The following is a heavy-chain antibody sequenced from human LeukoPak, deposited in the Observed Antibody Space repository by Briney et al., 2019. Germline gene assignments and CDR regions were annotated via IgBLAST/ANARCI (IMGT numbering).Heavy chain of an antibody. CDR1: GFTFSNYA. D-gene: IGHD1-26*01. J-gene: IGHJ4*02. CDR2: INSGGGTT. V-gene: IGHV3-23*01. Sequence: PGGSLRLSCAASGFTFSNYAMTWVRQAPGKGLEWVSGINSGGGTTYYADSVKGRFTISRDNSKNALSLQMNSLRAEDTDVYYCARRSDSGRYSAIDSWGQGTLVTVSS. CDR3: ARRSDSGRYSAIDS.